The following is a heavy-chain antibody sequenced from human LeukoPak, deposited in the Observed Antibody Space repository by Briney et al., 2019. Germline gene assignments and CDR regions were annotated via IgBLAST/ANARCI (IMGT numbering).Heavy chain of an antibody. V-gene: IGHV4-39*01. CDR2: IYYSGST. CDR1: GGSFSGYY. D-gene: IGHD2-15*01. CDR3: ANRWRGFLDP. Sequence: PSETLSLTCAVYGGSFSGYYWGWIRQPPGKGLEWIGSIYYSGSTYCNPSLKSRVTISVDTSKNQFSLKLRSVIAADTAVYYCANRWRGFLDPWGQGTLVTVSS. J-gene: IGHJ5*02.